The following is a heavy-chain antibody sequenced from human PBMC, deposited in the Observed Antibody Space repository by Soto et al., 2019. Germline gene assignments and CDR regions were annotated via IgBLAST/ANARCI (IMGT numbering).Heavy chain of an antibody. CDR3: ARDPQYSGSLSGWGAFDI. J-gene: IGHJ3*02. V-gene: IGHV1-18*01. Sequence: ASVKVSCKASGYNFINCGITWVRQVPGQGLEWIGWISVYNGNTHYSESLQGRVTMTTDTSTTTAYMELRSLTSDDTAMYYCARDPQYSGSLSGWGAFDIWGQGTMVTVSS. CDR2: ISVYNGNT. D-gene: IGHD1-26*01. CDR1: GYNFINCG.